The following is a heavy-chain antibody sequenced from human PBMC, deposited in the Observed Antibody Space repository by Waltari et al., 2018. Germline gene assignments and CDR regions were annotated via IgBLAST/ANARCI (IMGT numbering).Heavy chain of an antibody. CDR2: LRNTGAT. Sequence: HVQLQESGPGLVRPSETLSLTCTVSGDFPGDDYWTWIRQAPGKGLEWIAYLRNTGATKCTPSLESRVTISAVTSKKQFSLRLTSVTAADTAIYYCARLPKKYYDSLGWGFFDYWGQGILVTVSS. CDR3: ARLPKKYYDSLGWGFFDY. J-gene: IGHJ4*02. V-gene: IGHV4-59*08. D-gene: IGHD3-22*01. CDR1: GDFPGDDY.